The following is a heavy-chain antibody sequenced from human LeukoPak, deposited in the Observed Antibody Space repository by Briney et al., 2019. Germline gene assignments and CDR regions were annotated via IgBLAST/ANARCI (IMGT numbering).Heavy chain of an antibody. V-gene: IGHV3-23*01. J-gene: IGHJ4*02. CDR3: AKGGKWDVTPFDY. D-gene: IGHD1-26*01. Sequence: VRQAXXKGLEWVXTISGGGGSTYYADSVKGRFTISRDNSKNTLYLQVNSLRAEDTAVYYCAKGGKWDVTPFDYWGQGTLVTVSS. CDR2: ISGGGGST.